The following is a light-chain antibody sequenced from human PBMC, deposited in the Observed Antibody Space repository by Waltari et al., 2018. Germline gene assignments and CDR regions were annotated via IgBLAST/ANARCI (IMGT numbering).Light chain of an antibody. CDR1: QGIGSW. Sequence: IQMTQSPSSISASVGNSVTMTCRASQGIGSWLAWYQQKPGNAPKLLIYGASTLQSGVPSRFSGSGSGTDFILTISSLQPEDFATYYCQQANSLVFTFGPGTKVDVK. CDR2: GAS. V-gene: IGKV1-12*01. J-gene: IGKJ3*01. CDR3: QQANSLVFT.